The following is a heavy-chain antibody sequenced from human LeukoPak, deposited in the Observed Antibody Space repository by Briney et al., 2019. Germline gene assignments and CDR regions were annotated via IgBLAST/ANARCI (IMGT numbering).Heavy chain of an antibody. J-gene: IGHJ3*02. D-gene: IGHD3-22*01. CDR2: IFFSGRT. V-gene: IGHV4-39*07. CDR1: GGSISSSAYY. Sequence: SETLSLTCTVSGGSISSSAYYWGWIRQPPGKGLEWIGSIFFSGRTYYNVSLKSRVTISVDTSKNQFSLKLSSVTAADTAVYYCARDYDSSVGGAFDIWGQGTMVTVSS. CDR3: ARDYDSSVGGAFDI.